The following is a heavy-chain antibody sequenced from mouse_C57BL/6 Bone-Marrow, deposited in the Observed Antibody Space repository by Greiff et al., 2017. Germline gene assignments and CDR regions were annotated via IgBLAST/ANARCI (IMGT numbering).Heavy chain of an antibody. J-gene: IGHJ2*01. CDR2: IYPGDGDT. CDR1: GYAFSSYW. Sequence: QVQLQQSGAELVKPGASVKISCKASGYAFSSYWMNWVKQRPGKGLEWIGQIYPGDGDTNYNGKFKGKATLTADKSSSTAYMQLSSLTSEDSAVYFCARSPYYSNYVYFDYWGEGTTLTVSS. CDR3: ARSPYYSNYVYFDY. D-gene: IGHD2-5*01. V-gene: IGHV1-80*01.